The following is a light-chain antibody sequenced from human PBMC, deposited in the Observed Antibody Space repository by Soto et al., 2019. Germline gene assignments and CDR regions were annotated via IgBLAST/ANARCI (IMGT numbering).Light chain of an antibody. J-gene: IGKJ1*01. CDR2: K. CDR3: QQYHTYS. CDR1: QSISGW. V-gene: IGKV1-5*03. Sequence: DIQMTQSPSTLSASVGDRVIITCRASQSISGWMAWYRQKPGKAPSLLIYKTLKSGVPSRFSGSGSGTEFTLTISSLQPEDFATYYCQQYHTYSFGQGTKVELK.